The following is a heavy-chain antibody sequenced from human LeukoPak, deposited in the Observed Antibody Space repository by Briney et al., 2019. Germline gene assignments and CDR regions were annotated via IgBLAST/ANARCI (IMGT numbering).Heavy chain of an antibody. D-gene: IGHD5-18*01. J-gene: IGHJ5*02. CDR3: ALGVRGYSTWGDWFDP. CDR2: IYFSGTT. Sequence: SQTLSLTCTVSGGSITSGGHYWSWIRQHPGKGLEWIGYIYFSGTTYYNPSLKSRLTISLDTSKNQFSLRLSSVTAADTAMYYCALGVRGYSTWGDWFDPWGQGTLVPVSS. CDR1: GGSITSGGHY. V-gene: IGHV4-31*03.